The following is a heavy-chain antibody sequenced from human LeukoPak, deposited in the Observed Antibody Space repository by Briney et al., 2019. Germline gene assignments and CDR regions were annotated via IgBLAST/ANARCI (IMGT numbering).Heavy chain of an antibody. J-gene: IGHJ4*02. D-gene: IGHD6-13*01. CDR2: IKQDGSEK. Sequence: PSGGSLSLFCAPSGFTFSSYWMSWVRQAPRKGLEWVANIKQDGSEKYYVDSVKGRFTIYRDNAENSLYLQMNSLRAEDTAVYFCARDWSSSYVPFFDYWGEETLVTVSS. CDR3: ARDWSSSYVPFFDY. V-gene: IGHV3-7*04. CDR1: GFTFSSYW.